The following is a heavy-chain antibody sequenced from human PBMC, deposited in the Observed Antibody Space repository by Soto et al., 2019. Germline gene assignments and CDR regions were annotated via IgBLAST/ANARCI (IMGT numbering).Heavy chain of an antibody. CDR1: GFTVSSNY. CDR2: IYSGGST. CDR3: ARDRGYCSSTSCPIDY. D-gene: IGHD2-2*01. Sequence: GGSLRLSCAASGFTVSSNYMSWVRQAPGKGLEWVSVIYSGGSTYHADSVKGRFTISRDNSKNTLYLQMNSLRAEDTAVYYCARDRGYCSSTSCPIDYWGQGTLVTVSS. V-gene: IGHV3-66*01. J-gene: IGHJ4*02.